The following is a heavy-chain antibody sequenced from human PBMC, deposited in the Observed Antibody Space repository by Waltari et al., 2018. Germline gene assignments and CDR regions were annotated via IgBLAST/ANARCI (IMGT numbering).Heavy chain of an antibody. CDR3: ARAGLLGAFDV. D-gene: IGHD2-15*01. V-gene: IGHV3-74*03. CDR2: INNDGSST. J-gene: IGHJ3*01. Sequence: EVQLVESGGGLVQPGGSLRLSCAASGFPFSCSWIHWVRQFPGKGLMWVSRINNDGSSTVYADSVKGRFTISRDDAKNTVSLQMNNLSAEDTALYYCARAGLLGAFDVWGQGTMVTVSS. CDR1: GFPFSCSW.